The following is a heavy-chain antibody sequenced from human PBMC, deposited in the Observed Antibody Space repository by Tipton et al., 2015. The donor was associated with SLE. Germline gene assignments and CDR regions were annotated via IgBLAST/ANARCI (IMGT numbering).Heavy chain of an antibody. CDR3: VRDSTWNDSDY. J-gene: IGHJ4*02. CDR1: GFTFADYG. D-gene: IGHD1-1*01. CDR2: IGVKAYGETT. Sequence: SLRLSCTTSGFTFADYGLSWVRQAPGKGLEWVGFIGVKAYGETTQYAASVKGRFTISRYDSQSIAYLQMNSLKAEDTGLYYCVRDSTWNDSDYWGQGTLVTVSS. V-gene: IGHV3-49*04.